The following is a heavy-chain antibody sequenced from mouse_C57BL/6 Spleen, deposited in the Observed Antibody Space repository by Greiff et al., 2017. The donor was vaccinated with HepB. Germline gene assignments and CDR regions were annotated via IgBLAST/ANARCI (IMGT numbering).Heavy chain of an antibody. Sequence: EVQVVESGGGLVKPGGSLKLSCAASGFTFSDYGMHWVRQAPEKGLEWVAYISSGSSTIYYADTVKGRFPISRDNAKNTLFLQMTSLRSEDTAMYYCASGSRNFGAMDYWGQGTSVTVSS. CDR3: ASGSRNFGAMDY. D-gene: IGHD1-1*01. V-gene: IGHV5-17*01. CDR1: GFTFSDYG. J-gene: IGHJ4*01. CDR2: ISSGSSTI.